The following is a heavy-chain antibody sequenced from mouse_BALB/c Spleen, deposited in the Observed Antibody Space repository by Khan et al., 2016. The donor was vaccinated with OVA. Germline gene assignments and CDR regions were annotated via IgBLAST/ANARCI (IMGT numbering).Heavy chain of an antibody. Sequence: EVQLQESGPGLVKPSQSLSLTCTVTGYSITSDYAWNWIRQFPGNKLEWMGYISYSGSTSYNPSLKSRISITRDTSKNQFFLQLNSVTTEDTATYCCARREGNGYDYWYFDVWGAGTTVTVSS. V-gene: IGHV3-2*02. CDR2: ISYSGST. D-gene: IGHD2-2*01. CDR3: ARREGNGYDYWYFDV. J-gene: IGHJ1*01. CDR1: GYSITSDYA.